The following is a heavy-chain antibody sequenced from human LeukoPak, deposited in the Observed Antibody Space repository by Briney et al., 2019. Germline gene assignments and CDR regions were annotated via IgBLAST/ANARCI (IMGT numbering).Heavy chain of an antibody. CDR3: ARLHSEHQLLFQGGFDP. Sequence: GESLKISCKGSGYSFTSYWIGWVRQMPGKGLEWMGIIYPGDSDTRYSPSFQGQVTISADKSISTAYLQWSSLKASDTAMYYCARLHSEHQLLFQGGFDPWGQGTLVTVSS. V-gene: IGHV5-51*01. J-gene: IGHJ5*02. D-gene: IGHD2-2*01. CDR2: IYPGDSDT. CDR1: GYSFTSYW.